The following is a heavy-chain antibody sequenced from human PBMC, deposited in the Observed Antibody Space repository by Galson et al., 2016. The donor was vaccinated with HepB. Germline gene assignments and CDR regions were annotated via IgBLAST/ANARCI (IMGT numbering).Heavy chain of an antibody. Sequence: SLRLSCAASGFSVTSSYMSWVRQAPGKGLEWVPVIYSGGATYYAESGVGRFIISRHNSRNTVDLQMSSRRAEDTAFYYCARGLVGSTTAFDSWGQGTLVTVAS. CDR1: GFSVTSSY. CDR2: IYSGGAT. D-gene: IGHD2/OR15-2a*01. J-gene: IGHJ4*02. V-gene: IGHV3-53*04. CDR3: ARGLVGSTTAFDS.